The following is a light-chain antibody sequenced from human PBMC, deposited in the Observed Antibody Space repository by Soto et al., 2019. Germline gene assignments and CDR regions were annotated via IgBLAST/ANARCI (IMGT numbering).Light chain of an antibody. CDR2: RAS. V-gene: IGKV1-5*03. CDR3: QQYNSYPWT. CDR1: QSISGW. Sequence: DIQMTQSPSTLSESVGDRVTITCQATQSISGWLDWYQQKPGKAPKLVIYRASSLQSGHPSRFSRSVSGTEFTLTISSLQLDEIATYYCQQYNSYPWTFAQGTKVEIK. J-gene: IGKJ1*01.